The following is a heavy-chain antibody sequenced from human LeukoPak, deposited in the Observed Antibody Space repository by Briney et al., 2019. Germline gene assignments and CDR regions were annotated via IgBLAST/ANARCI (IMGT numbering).Heavy chain of an antibody. V-gene: IGHV3-74*01. CDR1: GFTFSSYW. Sequence: GGSLRLSCAASGFTFSSYWMHWVRQAPGKGLLWASRINTDGSSTNFADSVRGRFTISRDNAKNTLYLQMNSLRDEDTAVYYCARDRSYSFDYWGQGTLVTVSS. CDR3: ARDRSYSFDY. CDR2: INTDGSST. J-gene: IGHJ4*02. D-gene: IGHD6-13*01.